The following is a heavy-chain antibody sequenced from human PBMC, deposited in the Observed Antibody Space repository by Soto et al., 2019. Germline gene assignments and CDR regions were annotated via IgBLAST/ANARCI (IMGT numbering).Heavy chain of an antibody. J-gene: IGHJ6*02. D-gene: IGHD6-13*01. CDR3: ARERIAAAADYYYGMDV. Sequence: ASVKVSCKASGYTFTGYYMHWVRQAPGQGLEWMGWINPNSGGTNYAQKFQGWVTMTRDTSISTAYMELSRLRSDDTAVYYCARERIAAAADYYYGMDVWGQGTTVTVS. CDR1: GYTFTGYY. CDR2: INPNSGGT. V-gene: IGHV1-2*04.